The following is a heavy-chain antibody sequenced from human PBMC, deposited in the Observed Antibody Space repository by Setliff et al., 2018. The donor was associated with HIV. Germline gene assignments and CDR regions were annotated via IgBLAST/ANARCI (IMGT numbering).Heavy chain of an antibody. CDR1: GPPIDVGSFF. D-gene: IGHD3-16*02. J-gene: IGHJ4*02. V-gene: IGHV4-61*09. Sequence: PSETLSLTCTVSGPPIDVGSFFWTWIRQSAGRGPEWIGHMSASGSAKYNPTLQSRVTLSVDPSNNQFSLNLTSVTAADTAVYYCARRRSGSSYRFFNYWGLGSLVTVSS. CDR3: ARRRSGSSYRFFNY. CDR2: MSASGSA.